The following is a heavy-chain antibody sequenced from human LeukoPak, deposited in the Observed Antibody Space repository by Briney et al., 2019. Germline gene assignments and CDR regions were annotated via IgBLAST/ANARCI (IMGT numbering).Heavy chain of an antibody. V-gene: IGHV3-11*06. CDR1: GFTLGDYY. D-gene: IGHD1-14*01. Sequence: PGGSLRLSCAASGFTLGDYYMSWIRQAPGQGLEWVSYISSSSSRYTKYADSVKGRFTISRDNAKNSLYLQMNSLRAEDMAVYYCVAGNGRDSWGQGTLVTASS. CDR2: ISSSSSRYT. J-gene: IGHJ5*01. CDR3: VAGNGRDS.